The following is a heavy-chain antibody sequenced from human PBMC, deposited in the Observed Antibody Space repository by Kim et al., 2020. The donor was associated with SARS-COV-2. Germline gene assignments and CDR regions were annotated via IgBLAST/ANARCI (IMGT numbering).Heavy chain of an antibody. Sequence: YYADSVKGRCTISRAHSRKTQNLQMNSRRAEDTAVYYCAKEAKGIAVADYWGQGTLVTVSS. CDR3: AKEAKGIAVADY. V-gene: IGHV3-23*01. J-gene: IGHJ4*02. D-gene: IGHD6-19*01.